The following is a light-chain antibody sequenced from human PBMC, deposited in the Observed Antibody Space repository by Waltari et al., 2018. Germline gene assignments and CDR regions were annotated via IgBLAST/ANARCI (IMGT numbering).Light chain of an antibody. V-gene: IGLV2-23*03. CDR1: SRYVGAYNL. Sequence: QSALTQPASVSGSPGQSITISCTGISRYVGAYNLVSWYQQHPGKAPKLIIYEGTKRPSGVSNRFSGSQSGNTASLTISGLQAEDEADYSCCSFAGSSTFVFGGGTKLTVL. J-gene: IGLJ2*01. CDR3: CSFAGSSTFV. CDR2: EGT.